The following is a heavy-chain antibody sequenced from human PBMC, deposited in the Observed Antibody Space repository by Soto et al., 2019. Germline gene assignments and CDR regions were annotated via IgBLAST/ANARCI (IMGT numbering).Heavy chain of an antibody. J-gene: IGHJ4*02. D-gene: IGHD2-15*01. CDR3: AREKGYCSGGSCYQELYYFDY. CDR1: GGSISSGGYY. CDR2: IYYSGST. Sequence: QVQLQESGPGLVKPSQTLSLTCTVSGGSISSGGYYWSWIRQHPGKGLEWIGYIYYSGSTYYNPSRRSRVTISVGTSKNQSSLKRSSVTAADTAVYYCAREKGYCSGGSCYQELYYFDYWGQGTLVTVSS. V-gene: IGHV4-31*03.